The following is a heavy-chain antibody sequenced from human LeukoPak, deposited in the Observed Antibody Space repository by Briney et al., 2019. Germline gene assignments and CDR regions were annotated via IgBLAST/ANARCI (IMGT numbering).Heavy chain of an antibody. V-gene: IGHV3-23*01. CDR1: GFAFSTYG. CDR3: AKGAWIAAAGAVDY. D-gene: IGHD6-13*01. J-gene: IGHJ4*02. Sequence: GRSLRLSCAASGFAFSTYGMHWVRQTPGKGLEWVSAISGSGGSTYYADSVKGRFTISRDNSKNTLYLHMNSLRAEDTAVYYCAKGAWIAAAGAVDYWGQGTLVTVSS. CDR2: ISGSGGST.